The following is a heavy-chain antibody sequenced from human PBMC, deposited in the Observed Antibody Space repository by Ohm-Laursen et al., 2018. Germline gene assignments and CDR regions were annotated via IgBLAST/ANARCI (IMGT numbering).Heavy chain of an antibody. D-gene: IGHD6-19*01. Sequence: SRRLSCAASGFTFDDYAMHWVRQAPGKGLEWVSGISWNSGSIGYADSVKGRFTISRDNAKNSLYLQMNNLRAEDTALYYCAKADSIAVAGNVPTLFDPWGQGTLVTVSS. CDR2: ISWNSGSI. CDR1: GFTFDDYA. CDR3: AKADSIAVAGNVPTLFDP. J-gene: IGHJ5*02. V-gene: IGHV3-9*01.